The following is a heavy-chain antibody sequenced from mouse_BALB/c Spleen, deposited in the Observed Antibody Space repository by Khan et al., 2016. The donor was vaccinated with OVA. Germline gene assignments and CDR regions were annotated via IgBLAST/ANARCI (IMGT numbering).Heavy chain of an antibody. CDR3: ARDPPYYSMDY. CDR1: GFSLTDYA. CDR2: IWVSGSK. J-gene: IGHJ4*01. V-gene: IGHV2-6-5*01. Sequence: VKLVESGPGLVAPSQSLSITCTVSGFSLTDYAVSWIRQPPGKGLEWLGVIWVSGSKYYNSVLKPRLSISKDNSKRQVFLKMNSLQTDDTAMYFCARDPPYYSMDYWGQGTSVTVSS.